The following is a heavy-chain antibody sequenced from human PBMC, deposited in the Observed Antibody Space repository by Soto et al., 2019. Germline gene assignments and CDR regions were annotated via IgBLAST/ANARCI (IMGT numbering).Heavy chain of an antibody. V-gene: IGHV1-18*01. Sequence: ASVKVSCKASGYTFTSYGISWVRQAPGQGLEWMGWISAYNGNTNYAQKLQGRVTMTTDTSTSTDYMELRSLRSDDTAVYYCARITPYYDILTGPAPKIYYYGMDVWGQGTTVTVSS. D-gene: IGHD3-9*01. CDR1: GYTFTSYG. J-gene: IGHJ6*02. CDR2: ISAYNGNT. CDR3: ARITPYYDILTGPAPKIYYYGMDV.